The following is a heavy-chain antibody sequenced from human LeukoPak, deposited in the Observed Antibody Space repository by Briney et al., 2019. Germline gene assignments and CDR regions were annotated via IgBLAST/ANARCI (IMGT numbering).Heavy chain of an antibody. CDR3: ATHPSSSGLYYSDY. CDR2: INYSGST. Sequence: KSSETLSLTCTVSGVSISSYYWSWIRQPPGKGLEWIGYINYSGSTKYNPSLKSRVTISVDTSKNQFSLTVSSVTAADTAFYYCATHPSSSGLYYSDYWGQGTLVTVSS. CDR1: GVSISSYY. D-gene: IGHD6-19*01. V-gene: IGHV4-59*08. J-gene: IGHJ4*02.